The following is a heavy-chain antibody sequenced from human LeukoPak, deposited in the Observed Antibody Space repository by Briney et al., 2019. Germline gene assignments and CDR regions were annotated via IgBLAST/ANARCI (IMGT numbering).Heavy chain of an antibody. Sequence: ASVKVSCKASGYTFTGYYMHWVRQAPGQGLEWMGWINPNNGGTNYAQKFQGRVTMTRDASISSAYMELSRLRSDDTAVYYCARVPRGNYYFDYWGQGTLVTVSS. CDR3: ARVPRGNYYFDY. J-gene: IGHJ4*02. CDR1: GYTFTGYY. CDR2: INPNNGGT. V-gene: IGHV1-2*02. D-gene: IGHD1-7*01.